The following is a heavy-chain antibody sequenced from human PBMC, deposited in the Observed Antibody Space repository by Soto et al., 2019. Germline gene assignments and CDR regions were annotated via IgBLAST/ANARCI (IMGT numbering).Heavy chain of an antibody. Sequence: GASVKVSCKASGYTFTSYYMHWLRQAPGQGLEWMGIINPSGGSTSYAQKFQGRVTMTRDTSTSTVYMELSSLRSEDTAVYYCARDLVSGYSYGYLDYWGQGTLVTVSS. CDR1: GYTFTSYY. CDR3: ARDLVSGYSYGYLDY. CDR2: INPSGGST. D-gene: IGHD5-18*01. J-gene: IGHJ4*02. V-gene: IGHV1-46*03.